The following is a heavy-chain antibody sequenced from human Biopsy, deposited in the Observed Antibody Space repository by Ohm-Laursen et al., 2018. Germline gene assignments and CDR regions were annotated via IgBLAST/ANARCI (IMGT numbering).Heavy chain of an antibody. CDR2: ISWNSGNI. CDR3: AKDLASGSGYYWYFDF. J-gene: IGHJ2*01. Sequence: LRLSCTASGFTFDDYALHWVRQAPGKGLEWVSGISWNSGNIGYADSVKGRFTISRDNAKNSVYLQMNSLRAEDTAFYYCAKDLASGSGYYWYFDFWGRGTLVTVSS. D-gene: IGHD3-22*01. CDR1: GFTFDDYA. V-gene: IGHV3-9*01.